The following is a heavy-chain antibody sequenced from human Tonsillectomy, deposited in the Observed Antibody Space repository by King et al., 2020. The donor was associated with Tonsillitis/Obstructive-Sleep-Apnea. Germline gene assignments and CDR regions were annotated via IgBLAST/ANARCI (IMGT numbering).Heavy chain of an antibody. CDR3: ARGGAGSTSWGYFVS. V-gene: IGHV3-21*01. Sequence: QLVQSGGGLVQPGGSLRLSCAASGFTFSSYSMNWVRQAPGKGLEWVSSISSSSSYIYYADSVKGRFTIPRDNSKNSLYLQMNSLRAEDTAVYYCARGGAGSTSWGYFVSWGPGTLVTVSS. CDR1: GFTFSSYS. CDR2: ISSSSSYI. J-gene: IGHJ4*02. D-gene: IGHD2-2*01.